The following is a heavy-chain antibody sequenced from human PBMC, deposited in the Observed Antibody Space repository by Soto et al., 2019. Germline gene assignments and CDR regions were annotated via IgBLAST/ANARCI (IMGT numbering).Heavy chain of an antibody. D-gene: IGHD3-9*01. J-gene: IGHJ6*02. V-gene: IGHV4-39*01. CDR1: GGSISSSTYY. CDR3: ARHVGDILTGYDYYYYGVDV. Sequence: SETLSLTCTVSGGSISSSTYYWGWIRQPPGKGLEWIGSFYYSGSTYYRQSLKSRVTISVDTSKNQFSLKLSSVTAADTAVYYCARHVGDILTGYDYYYYGVDVWGQGTTVT. CDR2: FYYSGST.